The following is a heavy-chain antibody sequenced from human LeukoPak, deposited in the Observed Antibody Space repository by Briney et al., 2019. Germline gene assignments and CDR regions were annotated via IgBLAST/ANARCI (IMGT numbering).Heavy chain of an antibody. D-gene: IGHD2-2*01. CDR2: IIPIFGTA. Sequence: ASVKVSCKASGGTFSSSAISWVRQAPGQGLEWMGGIIPIFGTANYAQKFQGRVTITTDESTSTAYMELSSLRSEDTAVYYCASDQLTDYYYYYYMDVWGKGTTVTVSS. CDR3: ASDQLTDYYYYYYMDV. V-gene: IGHV1-69*05. J-gene: IGHJ6*03. CDR1: GGTFSSSA.